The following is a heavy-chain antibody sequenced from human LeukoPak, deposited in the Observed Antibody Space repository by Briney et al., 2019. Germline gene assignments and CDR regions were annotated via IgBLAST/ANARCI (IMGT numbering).Heavy chain of an antibody. CDR3: AKDGAYSTPFDY. CDR1: GFTFSSYG. J-gene: IGHJ4*02. Sequence: PGGSLRLSCAASGFTFSSYGMHWARQAPGKGLEWVAFIRYDGSNKYYADSVKGRFTISRDNSKNTLYLQMNSLRAEDTAVYYCAKDGAYSTPFDYWGQGTLVTVSS. CDR2: IRYDGSNK. V-gene: IGHV3-30*02. D-gene: IGHD6-13*01.